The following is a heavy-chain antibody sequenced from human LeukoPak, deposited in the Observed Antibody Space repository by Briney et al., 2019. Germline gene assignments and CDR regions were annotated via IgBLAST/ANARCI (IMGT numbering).Heavy chain of an antibody. D-gene: IGHD6-13*01. CDR1: GFTFDDYA. J-gene: IGHJ4*02. V-gene: IGHV3-43D*04. CDR2: ISWDGGST. Sequence: PGGSLRLSCAASGFTFDDYAMHWVRPAPAKGLEWVSLISWDGGSTYYADSVKGRFTISRDNSKNSLYLQMNSLRAEDTALYYCAKANGGYSSSWYQFQLGYWGQGTLVTVSS. CDR3: AKANGGYSSSWYQFQLGY.